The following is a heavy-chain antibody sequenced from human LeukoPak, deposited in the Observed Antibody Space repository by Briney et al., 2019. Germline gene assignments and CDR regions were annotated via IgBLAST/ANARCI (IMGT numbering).Heavy chain of an antibody. D-gene: IGHD1-14*01. V-gene: IGHV4-59*11. CDR2: IYYSGSTNYT. J-gene: IGHJ4*02. CDR3: ARERHNRISDRESYFDY. CDR1: GGSISSHY. Sequence: SETLSLTCTVSGGSISSHYWSWIRQPPGKGLEWIGYIYYSGSTNYTNYNPSLKSRVTISVDTSKNQFSLKLSSVTAADTAVFYCARERHNRISDRESYFDYWGQGTLVTVSS.